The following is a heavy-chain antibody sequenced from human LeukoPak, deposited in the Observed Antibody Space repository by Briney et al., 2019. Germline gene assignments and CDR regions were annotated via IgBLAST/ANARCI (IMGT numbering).Heavy chain of an antibody. J-gene: IGHJ5*02. CDR1: GGSISSYY. CDR2: IYTSGST. V-gene: IGHV4-4*07. Sequence: SPSETLSLTCTVSGGSISSYYWSWIRQPAGKGLEWIGRIYTSGSTNYNPSLKSRVTISVDKSKNQFSLKLSSVTAADTAVYYCARENSLWCSSTSCPPFPFDPWGQGTLVTVSS. CDR3: ARENSLWCSSTSCPPFPFDP. D-gene: IGHD2-2*01.